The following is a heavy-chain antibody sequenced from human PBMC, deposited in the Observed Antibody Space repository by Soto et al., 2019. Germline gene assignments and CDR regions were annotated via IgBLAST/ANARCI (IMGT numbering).Heavy chain of an antibody. CDR1: GFTFSYYY. CDR2: ISSSGSTI. Sequence: PGGSLRLSCAASGFTFSYYYMSWIRQAPGKGLEWFSYISSSGSTIXXADSVKGRXAISSDKSKNSXYLQRXSLRAEGRAVYYCRGYYSYGFDICGQGTMVTX. V-gene: IGHV3-11*01. CDR3: RGYYSYGFDI. J-gene: IGHJ3*02. D-gene: IGHD3-22*01.